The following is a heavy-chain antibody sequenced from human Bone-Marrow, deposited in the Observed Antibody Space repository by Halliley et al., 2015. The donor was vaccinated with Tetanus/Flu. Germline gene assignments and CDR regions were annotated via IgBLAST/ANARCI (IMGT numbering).Heavy chain of an antibody. D-gene: IGHD1-1*01. CDR1: GYSFTAYW. J-gene: IGHJ4*02. CDR3: ARGGGNWEPFTC. Sequence: QLVQSGAEVKKPGESLKISCKASGYSFTAYWLGWVRHMPGEGLEWMGIIFPDDSDTRYSPSFEGHITISADKSITTAFLQWNSLRASDTAIYYCARGGGNWEPFTCWSQGTLVTVSS. CDR2: IFPDDSDT. V-gene: IGHV5-51*01.